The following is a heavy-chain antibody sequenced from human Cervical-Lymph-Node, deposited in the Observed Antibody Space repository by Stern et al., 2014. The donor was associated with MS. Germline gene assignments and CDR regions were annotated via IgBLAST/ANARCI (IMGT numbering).Heavy chain of an antibody. Sequence: VQLVESGGTLVQPGGSLRLSCAASGSPVNSNYMTWVRQAPGKGLEWVSIFYSGISTYYAESVKGRFSFSIDNSKNTLFLHMNNLRVEDTAMYYCTREMAARRLDPWGQGTLVIVSA. CDR2: FYSGIST. J-gene: IGHJ5*02. V-gene: IGHV3-66*01. CDR3: TREMAARRLDP. D-gene: IGHD5-24*01. CDR1: GSPVNSNY.